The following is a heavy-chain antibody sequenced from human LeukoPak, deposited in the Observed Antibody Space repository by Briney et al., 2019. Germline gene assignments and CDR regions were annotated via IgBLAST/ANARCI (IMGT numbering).Heavy chain of an antibody. J-gene: IGHJ4*02. V-gene: IGHV3-43*01. D-gene: IGHD3-22*01. CDR3: AKDHDGSAFALDY. Sequence: GGSLRLSCAASGFTFDDYTMHWVRQAPGKGLEWVSLISWDGGSRYYADSVKGQFTISRDNSKNSLYLQMNSLRTEDTALYYCAKDHDGSAFALDYWGQGTLVTVSS. CDR1: GFTFDDYT. CDR2: ISWDGGSR.